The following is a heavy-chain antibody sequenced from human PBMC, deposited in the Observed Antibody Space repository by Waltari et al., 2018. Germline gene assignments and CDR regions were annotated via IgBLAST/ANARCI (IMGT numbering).Heavy chain of an antibody. V-gene: IGHV3-30*01. J-gene: IGHJ3*02. Sequence: QVHLVESGGGVVQPGRSLRLSCAASGFSLSNFRMHWVRQAPGKGLEGVAFIASGGNNKYYADSVKGRFTISRDNANNTVWLQMDSLRVEDTAVYYCARGWYSTSSGAAFDIWGQGTKVTVSS. D-gene: IGHD6-6*01. CDR1: GFSLSNFR. CDR2: IASGGNNK. CDR3: ARGWYSTSSGAAFDI.